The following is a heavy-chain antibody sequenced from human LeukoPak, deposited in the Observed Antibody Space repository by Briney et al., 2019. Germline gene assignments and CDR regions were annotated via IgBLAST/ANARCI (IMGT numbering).Heavy chain of an antibody. Sequence: SGTLSLTCTVSGGSISSYYWSWIRQPPGKGLEWIGYIYYSGSTNYNPSPKSRVTISVDTSKNQFSLKLSSVTAADTAVYYCARLLTYYYDSSGYFNWFDPWGQGTLVTVSS. CDR3: ARLLTYYYDSSGYFNWFDP. D-gene: IGHD3-22*01. CDR2: IYYSGST. V-gene: IGHV4-59*08. J-gene: IGHJ5*02. CDR1: GGSISSYY.